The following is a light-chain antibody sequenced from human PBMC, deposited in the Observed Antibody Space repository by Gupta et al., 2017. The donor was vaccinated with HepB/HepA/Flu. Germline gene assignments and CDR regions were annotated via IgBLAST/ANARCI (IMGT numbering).Light chain of an antibody. CDR3: QQRRSWPLT. J-gene: IGKJ4*01. CDR1: QSVSSY. V-gene: IGKV3-11*01. Sequence: EIVLTHFTDTLSLAPGESATLTCGASQSVSSYLAWYQQKRGQSPRLLIYDVSNRATGIPARFSGSGSGTDFTLTISSLEPADFAVYYCQQRRSWPLTFGGGTKVEIK. CDR2: DVS.